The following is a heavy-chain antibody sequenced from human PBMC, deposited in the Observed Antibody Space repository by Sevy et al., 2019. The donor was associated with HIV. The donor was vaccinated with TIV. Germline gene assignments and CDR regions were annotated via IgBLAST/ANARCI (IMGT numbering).Heavy chain of an antibody. CDR2: ISWDGGST. Sequence: GGSLRLSCAASGFTFDDYTMHWVRQAPGKGLEWVSLISWDGGSTYYADSVKGRFTISRDNSKNSLYLQMNSLRTEDTAVNYSAKDGLRGGSGSFDYWGQGTLVTVSS. CDR3: AKDGLRGGSGSFDY. D-gene: IGHD3-10*01. CDR1: GFTFDDYT. V-gene: IGHV3-43*01. J-gene: IGHJ4*02.